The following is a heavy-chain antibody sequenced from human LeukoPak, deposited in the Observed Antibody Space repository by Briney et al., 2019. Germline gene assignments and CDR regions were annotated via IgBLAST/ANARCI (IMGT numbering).Heavy chain of an antibody. Sequence: GGSLRLSCAASGFTFSSYGIHWVRQAPGKGLEWVAFIRYDGSNKYYADSVKGRFTISRDNSKNTLYLQMNSLRAEDTAVYYCAGYNCSSTRCYTGGFDYWGQGTLVTVSS. V-gene: IGHV3-30*02. CDR1: GFTFSSYG. CDR2: IRYDGSNK. D-gene: IGHD2-2*02. J-gene: IGHJ4*02. CDR3: AGYNCSSTRCYTGGFDY.